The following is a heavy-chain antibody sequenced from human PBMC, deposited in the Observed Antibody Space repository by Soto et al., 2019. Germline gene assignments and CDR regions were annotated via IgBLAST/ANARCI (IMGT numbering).Heavy chain of an antibody. J-gene: IGHJ6*02. CDR1: GYSFTSYW. V-gene: IGHV5-51*01. D-gene: IGHD3-10*01. CDR3: AGSLWFGEYYYGMDV. Sequence: GESLKISCKVSGYSFTSYWIGWVRQMPGKGLEWMGIIYPGDSDTRYSPSFQGQVTISADKSISTAYLQWSSLKASDTAMYYCAGSLWFGEYYYGMDVWGQGTTVTVSS. CDR2: IYPGDSDT.